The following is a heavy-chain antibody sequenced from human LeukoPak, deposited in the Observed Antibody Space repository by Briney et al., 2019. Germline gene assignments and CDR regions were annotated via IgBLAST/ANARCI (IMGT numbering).Heavy chain of an antibody. Sequence: SVKVSCKASGYTFSSFDINWVRQATGQGLEWMGWMNPNSANTGSAQKFQGRVTLTRNTSTSTAYMELSSLRSEDTAVYYCARGPLTYYYDSSAYFAFDIWGQGTMVTVSS. CDR1: GYTFSSFD. V-gene: IGHV1-8*01. J-gene: IGHJ3*02. D-gene: IGHD3-22*01. CDR2: MNPNSANT. CDR3: ARGPLTYYYDSSAYFAFDI.